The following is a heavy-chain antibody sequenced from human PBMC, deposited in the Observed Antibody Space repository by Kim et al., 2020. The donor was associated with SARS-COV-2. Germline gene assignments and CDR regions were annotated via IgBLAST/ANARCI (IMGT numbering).Heavy chain of an antibody. V-gene: IGHV3-30*01. CDR3: ARDITMFQGSLKGWFDP. J-gene: IGHJ5*02. D-gene: IGHD3-10*01. Sequence: SVTGRVTISRDNSKNTLYLQMHSLAVEDTAVYYCARDITMFQGSLKGWFDPWGQGTLVTVSS.